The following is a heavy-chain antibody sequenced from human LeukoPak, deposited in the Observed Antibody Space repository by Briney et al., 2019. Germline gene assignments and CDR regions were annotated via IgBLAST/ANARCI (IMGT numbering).Heavy chain of an antibody. CDR2: IRRGTNGYTT. CDR3: SRDGAAGDDSAFDI. Sequence: GGSQRLSYTGSGFTFSDYILDWVRQAPGKGLEWLGRIRRGTNGYTTEYAASVKGRFTISRDDSKNSLYLHMNSLKIEDTAMYHCSRDGAAGDDSAFDIWGQGTMVTVSS. J-gene: IGHJ3*02. V-gene: IGHV3-72*01. D-gene: IGHD3-22*01. CDR1: GFTFSDYI.